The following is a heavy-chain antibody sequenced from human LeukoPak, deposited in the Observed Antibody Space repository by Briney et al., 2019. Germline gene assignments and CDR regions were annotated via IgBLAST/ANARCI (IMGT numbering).Heavy chain of an antibody. CDR2: IYHSGST. CDR1: GCSISSGYY. Sequence: SETLSLTCTVSGCSISSGYYWGWIRQPPGKGLEWIGSIYHSGSTYYDPSLKSRVTISVDTSKNQFSLKLSSVTAADTAVYYCARVFLGYCSGGSCYFFDPWGQGTLVTVSS. D-gene: IGHD2-15*01. J-gene: IGHJ5*02. CDR3: ARVFLGYCSGGSCYFFDP. V-gene: IGHV4-38-2*02.